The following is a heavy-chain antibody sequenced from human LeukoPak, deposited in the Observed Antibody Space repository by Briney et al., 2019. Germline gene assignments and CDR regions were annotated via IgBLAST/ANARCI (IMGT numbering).Heavy chain of an antibody. CDR2: ITPFNGNT. Sequence: SVKVSCKASGYTFTYRYLHWVRQAPGQALEWMGWITPFNGNTNYAQKFQDRVTITRDRSMSTAYMELSSLRSEDTAVYYCASLLILYGVYGMDVWGQGTTVTVSS. V-gene: IGHV1-45*02. D-gene: IGHD3-10*01. CDR3: ASLLILYGVYGMDV. CDR1: GYTFTYRY. J-gene: IGHJ6*02.